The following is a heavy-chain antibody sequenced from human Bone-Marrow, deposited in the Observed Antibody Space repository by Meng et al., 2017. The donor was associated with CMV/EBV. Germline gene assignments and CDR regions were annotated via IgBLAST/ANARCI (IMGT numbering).Heavy chain of an antibody. Sequence: GGSLRLSCAASGFTFSSYAMHWVRQAPGKGLEWVAVISYDGSNKYYADSVKGRFTISRDNSKNTLYLQMNSLRAEDTAVYYCARDKTHRSKYYDSSGIVWGQGALVTVSS. CDR3: ARDKTHRSKYYDSSGIV. J-gene: IGHJ4*02. CDR1: GFTFSSYA. D-gene: IGHD3-22*01. CDR2: ISYDGSNK. V-gene: IGHV3-30*04.